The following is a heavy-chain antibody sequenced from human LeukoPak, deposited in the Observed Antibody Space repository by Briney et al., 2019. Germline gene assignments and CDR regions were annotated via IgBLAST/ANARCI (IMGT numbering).Heavy chain of an antibody. V-gene: IGHV3-7*01. CDR2: INQDGSEK. D-gene: IGHD3-16*01. J-gene: IGHJ4*02. Sequence: GGSLRLSCAASGFTFSNYWMSWVRQAPGKGLEWLANINQDGSEKYYIDSVKGRFTISRDNAKNSLYLQMNSLRAEDTAVYYCAKDSTTFGGVCPDYWGQGTLVTVSS. CDR1: GFTFSNYW. CDR3: AKDSTTFGGVCPDY.